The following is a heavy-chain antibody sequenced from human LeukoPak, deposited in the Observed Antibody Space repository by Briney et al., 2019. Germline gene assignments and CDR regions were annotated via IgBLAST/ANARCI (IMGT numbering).Heavy chain of an antibody. J-gene: IGHJ4*02. Sequence: SEALSLTFSVSGVSISSHYWSLIREPPGKGLEWIGYISYTGYTNYNPSLNSRVTISTESSRNQFSLNLSSVTAADTAVYYCARRSYAVFDYWGQGMLVTVSS. D-gene: IGHD1-26*01. CDR3: ARRSYAVFDY. V-gene: IGHV4-59*08. CDR1: GVSISSHY. CDR2: ISYTGYT.